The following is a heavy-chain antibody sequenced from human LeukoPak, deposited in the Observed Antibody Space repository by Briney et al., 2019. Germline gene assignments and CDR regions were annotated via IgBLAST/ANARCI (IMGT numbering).Heavy chain of an antibody. V-gene: IGHV1-2*02. CDR1: VYTFTGYY. Sequence: ASVKVSCKASVYTFTGYYMHWVRQAPGQGLEWMGWINPNSGGTNYAQKFQGRVTMTRDTSISTAYMELSRLRSDDTAVYYCARDCSGGSCYHDAFDIWGQGTMVTVSS. CDR3: ARDCSGGSCYHDAFDI. CDR2: INPNSGGT. J-gene: IGHJ3*02. D-gene: IGHD2-15*01.